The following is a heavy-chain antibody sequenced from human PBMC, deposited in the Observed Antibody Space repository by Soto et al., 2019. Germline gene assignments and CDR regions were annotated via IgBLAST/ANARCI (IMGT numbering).Heavy chain of an antibody. D-gene: IGHD4-17*01. J-gene: IGHJ4*02. Sequence: GGSLRLSCAASGFTFSSYGMHWVRQAPGKGLEWVAVISYDGSNKYYADSVKGRFTISRDNSKNTLYLQMNSLRAEDTAVYYCAKDILVHGDYVVWGQGTLVTVSS. CDR2: ISYDGSNK. CDR3: AKDILVHGDYVV. V-gene: IGHV3-30*18. CDR1: GFTFSSYG.